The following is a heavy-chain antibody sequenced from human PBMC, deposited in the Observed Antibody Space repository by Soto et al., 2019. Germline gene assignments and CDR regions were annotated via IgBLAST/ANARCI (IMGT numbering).Heavy chain of an antibody. J-gene: IGHJ3*02. CDR3: AGRYSGYDDAFDI. V-gene: IGHV4-59*01. CDR2: ICYSGGT. D-gene: IGHD5-12*01. Sequence: QVQLQESGPGLVKPSETLSLTCTVSGGSINNYYWSWIRQPPGKGLEWIGYICYSGGTNYNPSLNSRVTTSVDTSNSQFSLKLSSVTGADTAVYYCAGRYSGYDDAFDIWGQGTMVTVSS. CDR1: GGSINNYY.